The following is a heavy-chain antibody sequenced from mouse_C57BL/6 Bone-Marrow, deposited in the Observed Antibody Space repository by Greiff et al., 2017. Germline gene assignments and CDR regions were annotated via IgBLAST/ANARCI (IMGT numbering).Heavy chain of an antibody. CDR1: GYNFTSYW. J-gene: IGHJ4*01. Sequence: QVQLKQPGAELVKPGASVKLSCKASGYNFTSYWMHWVKQRPGQGLEWIGMIHPNSGSTNYNEKFKSKATLTVDKSSSTAYIQLSSLTSEDSAVYYCARRGDDGYYHYYAMDYWGQGTSVTVSS. D-gene: IGHD2-3*01. CDR2: IHPNSGST. CDR3: ARRGDDGYYHYYAMDY. V-gene: IGHV1-64*01.